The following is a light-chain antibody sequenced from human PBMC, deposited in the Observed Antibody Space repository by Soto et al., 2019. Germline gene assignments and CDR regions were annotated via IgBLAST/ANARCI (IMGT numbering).Light chain of an antibody. CDR2: GAS. CDR1: QSVGSN. Sequence: EIVMTQSPATLSVSPGARVTLSCRARQSVGSNLAWYQQKPGQAPRLLIYGASTRATGIPARFSGSGSETEFTLTISSLQAEDSAAYFCQQYNNWPTWTFGQGTKVDIK. J-gene: IGKJ1*01. CDR3: QQYNNWPTWT. V-gene: IGKV3-15*01.